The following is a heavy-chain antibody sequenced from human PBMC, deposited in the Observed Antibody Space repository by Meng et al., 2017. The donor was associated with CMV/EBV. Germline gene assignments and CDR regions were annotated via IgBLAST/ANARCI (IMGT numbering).Heavy chain of an antibody. V-gene: IGHV1-18*01. CDR1: GYTFTSYG. D-gene: IGHD6-13*01. CDR2: ISAYNGNT. CDR3: ARSTKYSSSWFFDY. J-gene: IGHJ4*02. Sequence: ASVKVSCKASGYTFTSYGISWVRQAPGQGLEWMGWISAYNGNTNYAQKLQGRVTMTTDTSTSTAYMELRSLRSDDTAVCYCARSTKYSSSWFFDYWGQGTLVTVSS.